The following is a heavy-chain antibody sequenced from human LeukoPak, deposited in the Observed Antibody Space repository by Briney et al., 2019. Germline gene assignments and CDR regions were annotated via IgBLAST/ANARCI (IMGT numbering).Heavy chain of an antibody. V-gene: IGHV5-51*01. CDR2: NYPGDSGT. Sequence: GESLQIFCWGSGYSFTSYWNGWVRQMPGKGLEWMGINYPGDSGTRYSPSFQGQVTISADKSISTAYLQWSSLKASDTAMYYCARRTYYYDSSGYYYTVYYFDYWGQGTLVTVSS. CDR3: ARRTYYYDSSGYYYTVYYFDY. D-gene: IGHD3-22*01. CDR1: GYSFTSYW. J-gene: IGHJ4*02.